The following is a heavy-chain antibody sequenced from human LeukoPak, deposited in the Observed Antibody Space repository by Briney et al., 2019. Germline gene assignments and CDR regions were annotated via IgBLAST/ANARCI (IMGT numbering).Heavy chain of an antibody. J-gene: IGHJ3*02. CDR2: IYSGGST. Sequence: GGSLRLSCAASGLTVSSNYMSWVRQAPGKGLEWVSVIYSGGSTFYAGSVKGRFTISRDNSKNTLYLQMNSLRAEDTAVYYCARVGIPDAFDIWGQGTMVTVSS. D-gene: IGHD1-1*01. CDR1: GLTVSSNY. V-gene: IGHV3-66*02. CDR3: ARVGIPDAFDI.